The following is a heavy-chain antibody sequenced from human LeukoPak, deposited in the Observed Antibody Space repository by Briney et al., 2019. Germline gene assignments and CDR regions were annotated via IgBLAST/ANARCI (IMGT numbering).Heavy chain of an antibody. Sequence: SVTPSVTCTVAVGSVTSTHYWGWIRQPPRQGLEWIGRIYYGGSTYYNASLRSRVTTSVDTSKNQFSLKLNSVTAADTAVYYCAKSTYYYDTFVNAFDLWGQGTVVTVSS. CDR2: IYYGGST. CDR1: VGSVTSTHY. J-gene: IGHJ3*01. D-gene: IGHD3-22*01. V-gene: IGHV4-39*07. CDR3: AKSTYYYDTFVNAFDL.